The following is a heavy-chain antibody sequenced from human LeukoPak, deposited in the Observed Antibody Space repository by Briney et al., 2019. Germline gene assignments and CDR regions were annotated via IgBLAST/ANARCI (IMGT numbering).Heavy chain of an antibody. CDR3: ARDTRSGGSHCKDY. J-gene: IGHJ4*02. CDR1: GGSFSGYY. Sequence: PSETLSLTCAVYGGSFSGYYWSWVRQPPGKGLEWVGEIDHGGSTNYNPSLKGRATISVDTSKNQFSLKVTSVTAADTAVYYCARDTRSGGSHCKDYWGQGTLVTVSS. V-gene: IGHV4-34*01. CDR2: IDHGGST. D-gene: IGHD2-15*01.